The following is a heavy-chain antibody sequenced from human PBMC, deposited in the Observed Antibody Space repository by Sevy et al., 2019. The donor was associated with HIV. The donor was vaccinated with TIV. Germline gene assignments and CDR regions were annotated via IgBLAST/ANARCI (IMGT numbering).Heavy chain of an antibody. J-gene: IGHJ4*02. V-gene: IGHV3-23*01. CDR2: ITYSGVNT. Sequence: GSRLSCAASGFTFSTYAMTWVRQAPGKGLEWVSVITYSGVNTYYADSVKGRFTISRDNSKNKLYLQMNSLRAEDTAVYYCAKDRVSGTYYTGDFDYWGQGTLVTVSS. CDR1: GFTFSTYA. CDR3: AKDRVSGTYYTGDFDY. D-gene: IGHD3-10*01.